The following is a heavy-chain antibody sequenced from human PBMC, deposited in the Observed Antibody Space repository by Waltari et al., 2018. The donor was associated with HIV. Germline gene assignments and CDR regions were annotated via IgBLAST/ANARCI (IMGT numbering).Heavy chain of an antibody. J-gene: IGHJ4*02. CDR2: IRPSNGVT. Sequence: QERLVQSGAEVKNPGASVKVSCHTSGYTFAAYHIHWVRQAPGEGLEWLGWIRPSNGVTDYAQKFQGWVSLTRDTSTETVYLTLNRLRSEDTAIYYCARGESTTWANLDFWGQGTLVSVSS. CDR1: GYTFAAYH. V-gene: IGHV1-2*04. CDR3: ARGESTTWANLDF. D-gene: IGHD1-26*01.